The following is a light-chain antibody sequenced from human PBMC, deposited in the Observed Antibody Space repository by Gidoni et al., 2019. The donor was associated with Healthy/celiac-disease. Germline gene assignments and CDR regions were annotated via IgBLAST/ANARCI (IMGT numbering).Light chain of an antibody. CDR3: QQRRNWPT. CDR2: DAS. J-gene: IGKJ1*01. CDR1: QSVSSY. Sequence: EIVLTQSPATLSLSPGERATLSCRASQSVSSYLAWYQQKPCQAPRLLIYDASNRATGIPARLSGSGSGTDFTLTISSREPEDFAVYYCQQRRNWPTFGQGTKVEIK. V-gene: IGKV3-11*01.